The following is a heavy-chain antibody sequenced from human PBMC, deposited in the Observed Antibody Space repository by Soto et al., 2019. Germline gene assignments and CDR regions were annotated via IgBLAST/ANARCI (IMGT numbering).Heavy chain of an antibody. J-gene: IGHJ6*03. D-gene: IGHD2-2*01. CDR3: ARDRTKAPTLYCSSTSCPYYYYYMDV. V-gene: IGHV3-48*01. Sequence: GGSLRLSCAASGFTFSSYSMNWVRQAPGKGLEWVSYISSSSSTIYYADSVKGRFTISRDNAKNSLYLQMNSLRAEDTAVYYCARDRTKAPTLYCSSTSCPYYYYYMDVWGKGTTVTVSS. CDR2: ISSSSSTI. CDR1: GFTFSSYS.